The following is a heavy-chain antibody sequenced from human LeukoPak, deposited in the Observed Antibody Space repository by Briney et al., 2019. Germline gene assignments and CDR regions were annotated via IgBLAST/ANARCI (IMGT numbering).Heavy chain of an antibody. CDR3: ARDPYSSTWSYGMDV. CDR1: GFTFSNYW. V-gene: IGHV3-7*05. Sequence: GGSLRLSCAASGFTFSNYWMSWVRQAPGKGLEWVANIKQDGSEEVYVDSLKGRFTISRDNAKNSLFLQMNTLRAEDTAVYYYARDPYSSTWSYGMDVWGQGTTVTVSS. J-gene: IGHJ6*02. D-gene: IGHD6-6*01. CDR2: IKQDGSEE.